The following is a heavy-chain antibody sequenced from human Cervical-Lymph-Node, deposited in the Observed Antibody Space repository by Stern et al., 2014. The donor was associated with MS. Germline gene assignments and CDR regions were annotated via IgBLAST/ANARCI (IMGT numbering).Heavy chain of an antibody. Sequence: QVQLQQWGAGLLKPSETLSLTCAVYGGSFRGYYWSWIRQPPGKGLEWIGEINHSGTTNYNPSLKRRVTISVDTSKNQFSLKLSSGTAADTAVYYCARRGETVGKGWFDPWGQGTLVTVSS. CDR1: GGSFRGYY. CDR3: ARRGETVGKGWFDP. D-gene: IGHD2-15*01. J-gene: IGHJ5*02. V-gene: IGHV4-34*01. CDR2: INHSGTT.